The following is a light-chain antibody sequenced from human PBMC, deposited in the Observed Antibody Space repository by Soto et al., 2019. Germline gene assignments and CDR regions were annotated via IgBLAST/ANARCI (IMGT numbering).Light chain of an antibody. CDR1: SSDVGAYKY. V-gene: IGLV2-11*01. Sequence: SALTQPRSVSGSPGQSVTISCTGTSSDVGAYKYVSWYQQHPGKAPKLMIYDVSKRPSGVPDRFSGSKSGNTASLTISGLQAEDEADYYCCSYTGTYTSSVFGTGTKVTVL. J-gene: IGLJ1*01. CDR3: CSYTGTYTSSV. CDR2: DVS.